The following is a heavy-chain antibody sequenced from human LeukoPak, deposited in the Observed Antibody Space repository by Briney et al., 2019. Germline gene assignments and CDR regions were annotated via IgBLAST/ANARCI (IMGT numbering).Heavy chain of an antibody. V-gene: IGHV3-30*18. CDR2: ILYDGSHE. D-gene: IGHD1-26*01. CDR1: GFTFSSYG. CDR3: AKGGEGGSHRYFEY. Sequence: GRSLRLSCAASGFTFSSYGMHWVRQAPGKGLVWVTFILYDGSHEYYADSVKGRFTSSRDNSKNTLYLQMNSLRPEDTAVYYCAKGGEGGSHRYFEYWGQGTLVTVSS. J-gene: IGHJ4*02.